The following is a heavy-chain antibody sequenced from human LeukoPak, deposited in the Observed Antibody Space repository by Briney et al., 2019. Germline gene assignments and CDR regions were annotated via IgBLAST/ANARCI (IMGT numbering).Heavy chain of an antibody. Sequence: SQTLSLTCTVSGVSVTRGAYYWTWIRQPPGMGLEWIGHVYYNGNTDYNPSLKSRVAMSVDKSNNQFSLKLSFVTAADTAVYFCAREIGGYSDFYSFGRPDNYWFDPWGQGTLITVSS. CDR2: VYYNGNT. D-gene: IGHD2-21*02. CDR1: GVSVTRGAYY. CDR3: AREIGGYSDFYSFGRPDNYWFDP. V-gene: IGHV4-30-2*01. J-gene: IGHJ5*02.